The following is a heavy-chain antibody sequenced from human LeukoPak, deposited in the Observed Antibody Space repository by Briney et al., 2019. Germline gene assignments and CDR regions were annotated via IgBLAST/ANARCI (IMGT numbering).Heavy chain of an antibody. CDR1: GYTFTSYG. V-gene: IGHV1-18*01. CDR2: ISAYNGNT. CDR3: ARDQQGEDIVVVPAAENWFDP. D-gene: IGHD2-2*01. Sequence: SVKVSFKASGYTFTSYGISWVRQAPGQGLEWMGWISAYNGNTNYAQKLQGRVTMTTDTSTSTAYMELRSLRSDDTAVYYCARDQQGEDIVVVPAAENWFDPWGQGTLVTVSS. J-gene: IGHJ5*02.